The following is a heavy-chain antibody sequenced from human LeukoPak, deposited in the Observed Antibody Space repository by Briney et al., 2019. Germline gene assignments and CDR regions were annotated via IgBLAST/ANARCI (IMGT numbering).Heavy chain of an antibody. J-gene: IGHJ4*02. V-gene: IGHV3-11*04. CDR2: ISSSGNTT. CDR3: ARDGGSAWFLDY. Sequence: GGALRLSCAASGFTFSDNYMSWIRQAPGKGLGGVSYISSSGNTTYNADSVKGRFSITRDNAKNSLYLQMNSLRAEDTAVYYCARDGGSAWFLDYWGPGTLVTVSS. D-gene: IGHD6-19*01. CDR1: GFTFSDNY.